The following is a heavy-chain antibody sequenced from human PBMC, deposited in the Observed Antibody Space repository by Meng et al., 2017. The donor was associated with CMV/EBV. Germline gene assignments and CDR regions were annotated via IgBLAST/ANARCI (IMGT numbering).Heavy chain of an antibody. J-gene: IGHJ5*02. CDR3: ARARCSSTSCYLPKRFDP. D-gene: IGHD2-2*01. CDR2: INHSGST. V-gene: IGHV4-34*01. Sequence: SFSGYNWSWTRRTQGRGLRWIGEINHSGSTNYTPSLKIQVTISVDTSKNKFSLKLSSVTAADTAVYYCARARCSSTSCYLPKRFDPWGQGTLVTVSS. CDR1: SFSGYN.